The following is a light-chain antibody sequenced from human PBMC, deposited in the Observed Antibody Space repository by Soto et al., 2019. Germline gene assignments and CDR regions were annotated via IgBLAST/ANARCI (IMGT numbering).Light chain of an antibody. CDR3: QQYNSYPWT. J-gene: IGKJ1*01. V-gene: IGKV1-5*01. CDR2: DAS. CDR1: QTISSW. Sequence: DIQMTQSPSTLSGSVGDRVTITCRASQTISSWLAWYQQKPGKAPKLLIYDASSLESGVPSRFSGSGSGTEFTLTITSLQPDDFATHYCQQYNSYPWTFGQGTKVDIK.